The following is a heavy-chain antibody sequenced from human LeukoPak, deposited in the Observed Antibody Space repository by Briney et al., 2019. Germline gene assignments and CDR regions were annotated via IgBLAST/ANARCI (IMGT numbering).Heavy chain of an antibody. V-gene: IGHV1-24*01. CDR2: FDPEDGET. J-gene: IGHJ4*02. CDR1: GYTLTELS. D-gene: IGHD6-19*01. Sequence: ASVKVSCKVSGYTLTELSMHWVRQAPGKGLEWMGGFDPEDGETIYAQKFQGRVTMTEDTSTDTAYMELSSLRSEDTAVYYCATDLVSGSGWLFDYWGQGTLVTVFS. CDR3: ATDLVSGSGWLFDY.